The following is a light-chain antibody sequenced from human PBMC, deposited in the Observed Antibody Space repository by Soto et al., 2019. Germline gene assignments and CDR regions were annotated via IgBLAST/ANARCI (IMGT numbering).Light chain of an antibody. CDR2: GAS. Sequence: EIVMTQSPATLSASPGERATLSCRASQSVRSNLAWYQQKPGQAPRLLIYGASTRANGIPARFSGSGSGTEFTLTISSLQSEYFAVYYCQQYNNWPPLTFGGGTKVEIK. J-gene: IGKJ4*01. V-gene: IGKV3-15*01. CDR1: QSVRSN. CDR3: QQYNNWPPLT.